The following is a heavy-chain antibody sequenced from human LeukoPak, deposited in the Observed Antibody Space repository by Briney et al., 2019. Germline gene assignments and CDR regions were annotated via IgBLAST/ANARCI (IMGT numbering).Heavy chain of an antibody. CDR2: INPNSGGT. D-gene: IGHD2-15*01. V-gene: IGHV1-2*02. CDR3: ARDYCSGGSCFQIDY. J-gene: IGHJ4*02. Sequence: ASVKVSCKASGYTFTGYYMHWVRQPPGQGLEWMGWINPNSGGTNYAQKFQGRVTMTRDTSISTAYMELSRLRSDDTAVYYCARDYCSGGSCFQIDYWGQGTLVTVSS. CDR1: GYTFTGYY.